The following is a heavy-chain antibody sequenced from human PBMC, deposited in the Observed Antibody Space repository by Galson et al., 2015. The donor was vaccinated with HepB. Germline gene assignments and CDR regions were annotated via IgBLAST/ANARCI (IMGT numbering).Heavy chain of an antibody. CDR2: ISSSSSYI. J-gene: IGHJ4*02. CDR3: ARDLSIAVAREDY. V-gene: IGHV3-21*01. D-gene: IGHD6-19*01. CDR1: GFTFSSYS. Sequence: SLRLSCAASGFTFSSYSMNWVRQAPGKGLEWVSSISSSSSYIYYADSVKDRFTISRDNAKNSLYLQMNSLRAEDTAVYYCARDLSIAVAREDYWGQGTLVTVSS.